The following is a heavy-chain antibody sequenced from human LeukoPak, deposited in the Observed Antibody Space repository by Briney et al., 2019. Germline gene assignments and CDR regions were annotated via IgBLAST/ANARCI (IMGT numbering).Heavy chain of an antibody. CDR3: VRRQRWSYHFDY. J-gene: IGHJ4*02. CDR1: GYSFTNYW. CDR2: IFPGDSDS. D-gene: IGHD1-26*01. Sequence: GESLKISCQISGYSFTNYWIGWVRQLPGKGLEWVGIIFPGDSDSHYSPSFRGQVTLSVDQSNTTAYLQWDSLKASDSAMYYCVRRQRWSYHFDYWGQGSLITVSS. V-gene: IGHV5-51*01.